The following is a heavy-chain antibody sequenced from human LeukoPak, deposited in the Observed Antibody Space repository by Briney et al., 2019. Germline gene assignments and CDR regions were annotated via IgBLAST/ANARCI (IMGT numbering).Heavy chain of an antibody. D-gene: IGHD2-15*01. V-gene: IGHV4-59*01. J-gene: IGHJ5*02. Sequence: SETLSLTCTVSGGSISSYYWSWIRQPPGKGLEWIGYIYYSGSTNYNPSLKSRVTISVDTSKHQFSLKLSSVTAADTAVYYCARGGRLYCSGGSCYRSPNANWFDPWGQGTLVTVSS. CDR3: ARGGRLYCSGGSCYRSPNANWFDP. CDR2: IYYSGST. CDR1: GGSISSYY.